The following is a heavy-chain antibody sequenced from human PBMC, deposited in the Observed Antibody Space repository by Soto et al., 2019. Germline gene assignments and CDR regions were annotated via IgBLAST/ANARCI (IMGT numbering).Heavy chain of an antibody. CDR2: IVVGSGNT. V-gene: IGHV1-58*01. D-gene: IGHD6-13*01. CDR3: AADTYSSSLLKNYYYYGMDV. Sequence: SVKVSCKASGFTFTSSAVQWVRQARGQRLEWVGWIVVGSGNTNYAQKFQERVTITRDMSTSSAYMELSSLRSEDTAVYYCAADTYSSSLLKNYYYYGMDVWGQGTTVTVSS. J-gene: IGHJ6*02. CDR1: GFTFTSSA.